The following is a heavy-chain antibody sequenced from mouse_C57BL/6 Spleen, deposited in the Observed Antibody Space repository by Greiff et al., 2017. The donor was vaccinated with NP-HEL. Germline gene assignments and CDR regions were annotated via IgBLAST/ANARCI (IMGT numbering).Heavy chain of an antibody. Sequence: EVMLVESGGGLVKPGGSLKLSCAASGFTFRSYAMSWVRQTPEKRLEWVATISDGGSYTYYPDNVKGRFTISRDNAKNNLYLQMSHLKSEDTAMYYCARENFDYWGQGTTLTVSS. CDR2: ISDGGSYT. J-gene: IGHJ2*01. CDR3: ARENFDY. CDR1: GFTFRSYA. V-gene: IGHV5-4*01.